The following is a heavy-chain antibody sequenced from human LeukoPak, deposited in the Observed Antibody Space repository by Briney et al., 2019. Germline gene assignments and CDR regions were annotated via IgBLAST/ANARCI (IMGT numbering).Heavy chain of an antibody. Sequence: GGSLRLSCAASGFTFSSYGMHWVRQATGKGLEWVSAIGTAGDTYYPGSVKGRFTISRENAKNSLYLQMNSLRAGDTAVYYCARVGTGDAFDIWGQGTMVTVSS. J-gene: IGHJ3*02. D-gene: IGHD1/OR15-1a*01. CDR3: ARVGTGDAFDI. V-gene: IGHV3-13*01. CDR1: GFTFSSYG. CDR2: IGTAGDT.